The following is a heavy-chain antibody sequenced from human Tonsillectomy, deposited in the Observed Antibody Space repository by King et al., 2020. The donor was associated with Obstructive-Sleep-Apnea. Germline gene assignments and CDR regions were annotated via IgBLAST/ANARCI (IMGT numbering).Heavy chain of an antibody. CDR2: ISWNSGSI. CDR3: AKDPYGGGDGTGFDY. Sequence: VQLVESGGGLVQPGRSLRLSCAASGFTFDDYAMHWVRQAPGKGLEWVSGISWNSGSIGYADSVKGRFTISRDNAKNSLYLQMNSLRAEDTALYYCAKDPYGGGDGTGFDYWGQGTLVTVSS. D-gene: IGHD2-21*02. CDR1: GFTFDDYA. J-gene: IGHJ4*02. V-gene: IGHV3-9*01.